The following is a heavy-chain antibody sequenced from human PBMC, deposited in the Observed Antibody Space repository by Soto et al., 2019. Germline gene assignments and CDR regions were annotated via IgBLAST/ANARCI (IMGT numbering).Heavy chain of an antibody. D-gene: IGHD4-4*01. J-gene: IGHJ5*02. Sequence: PSETLSLTCTVSGGSISSGGYYWSWIRQHPGKGLEWIGYIYYSGSTYYNPSLKSRVAISVDTSKNQFSLKLSSVTAADTAVYYCAGEAVTTGFGWFDPWGQGTLVTVSS. CDR3: AGEAVTTGFGWFDP. V-gene: IGHV4-31*03. CDR1: GGSISSGGYY. CDR2: IYYSGST.